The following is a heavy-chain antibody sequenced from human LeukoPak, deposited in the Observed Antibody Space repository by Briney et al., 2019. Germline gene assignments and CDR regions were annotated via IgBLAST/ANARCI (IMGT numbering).Heavy chain of an antibody. CDR1: GGSISSGGYY. Sequence: DPSETLSLTCTVSGGSISSGGYYWSWIRQHPGKGLEWIGYIHYSGSTYYNPSLKSRVTISVDTSKNQFSLKLSSVTAADTAVYYCARHFYSSGWPLRGMDVWGQGTTVTVSS. D-gene: IGHD6-19*01. V-gene: IGHV4-31*03. CDR3: ARHFYSSGWPLRGMDV. J-gene: IGHJ6*02. CDR2: IHYSGST.